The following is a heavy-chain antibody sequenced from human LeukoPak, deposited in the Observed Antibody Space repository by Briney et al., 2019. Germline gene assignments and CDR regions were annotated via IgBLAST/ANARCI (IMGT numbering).Heavy chain of an antibody. J-gene: IGHJ4*02. Sequence: GGSLRLSRAASGFTFSSYAMSWVRQAPGKGLEWVSSVNGSGVYIYTADSVKGRFTISRENSKNTLYLQMNSLRVEDTAVYYCARWLERLNYFDTWGQGTLVIVSS. CDR3: ARWLERLNYFDT. D-gene: IGHD4-23*01. V-gene: IGHV3-23*01. CDR2: VNGSGVYI. CDR1: GFTFSSYA.